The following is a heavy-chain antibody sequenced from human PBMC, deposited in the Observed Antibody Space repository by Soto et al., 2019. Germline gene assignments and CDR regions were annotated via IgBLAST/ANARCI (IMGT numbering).Heavy chain of an antibody. CDR3: ARAGGDSSRYERYGMDV. CDR1: GGSISSYY. V-gene: IGHV4-4*07. J-gene: IGHJ6*02. Sequence: QVQLQESGPGLVKPSETLSLTCTVSGGSISSYYWSWIRQPAGKGLEWIGRIYTSGSTNYNPSLKSRVTMSVDTSKNHFSLKLSSVTAADTAVDYCARAGGDSSRYERYGMDVWGQGTTVTVSS. CDR2: IYTSGST. D-gene: IGHD6-13*01.